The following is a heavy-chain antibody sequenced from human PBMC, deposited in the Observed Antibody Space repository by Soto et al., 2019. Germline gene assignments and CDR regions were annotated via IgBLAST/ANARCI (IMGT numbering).Heavy chain of an antibody. CDR3: ARDQEVKQYYYYYGRDV. J-gene: IGHJ6*02. V-gene: IGHV1-69*06. CDR1: GGTFSSYA. D-gene: IGHD2-21*01. Sequence: QVQLVQSGAEVKKPGSSVKVSCKASGGTFSSYAISWVRQAPGQGLEWMGGIIPIFGTANYAQKFQGRVTITEDNSTSPAYMELSSLRSEDTAVDYCARDQEVKQYYYYYGRDVWGQGTTVTVSS. CDR2: IIPIFGTA.